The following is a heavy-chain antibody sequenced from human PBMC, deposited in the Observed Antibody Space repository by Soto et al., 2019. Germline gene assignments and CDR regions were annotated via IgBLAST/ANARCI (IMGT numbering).Heavy chain of an antibody. CDR3: AXXXXGFEDELDAFDI. CDR2: ISAYNGNT. Sequence: QVQLVQSGAEVKKPGDSVKVSCKAYDYTFTSYDISWVRQAPGQGLERMGWISAYNGNTNYAQKLQGRVPMTTDTSTSTGYMXLVSLGSYDTAVXXXAXXXXGFEDELDAFDIWGQGTMVTVSS. V-gene: IGHV1-18*01. D-gene: IGHD1-26*01. CDR1: DYTFTSYD. J-gene: IGHJ3*02.